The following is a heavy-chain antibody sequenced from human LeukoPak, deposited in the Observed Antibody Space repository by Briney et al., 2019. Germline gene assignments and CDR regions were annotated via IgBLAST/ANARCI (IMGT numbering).Heavy chain of an antibody. CDR1: GFTFDDYA. CDR2: ISWGGGGT. D-gene: IGHD3-10*01. Sequence: GGSLRLSCAASGFTFDDYAMHWVRQAPGKGLEWVSLISWGGGGTYYADSVKGRFSISRDNSKNSLYLQMNSLRAEDTASYYCAKDMAAYYYASGNIDYWGQGTLVTVSS. V-gene: IGHV3-43D*03. CDR3: AKDMAAYYYASGNIDY. J-gene: IGHJ4*02.